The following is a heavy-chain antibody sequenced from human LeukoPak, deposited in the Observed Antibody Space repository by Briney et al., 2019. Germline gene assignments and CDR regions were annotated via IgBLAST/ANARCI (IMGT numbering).Heavy chain of an antibody. CDR3: ARDYDILTGSFDY. Sequence: PGRSLRLSCAASGCTFSSYAMHWVRQAPGKGLEWVAVISYDGSNKYYADSVKGRFTISRDNSKNTLYLQMNSLRAEDTAVYYCARDYDILTGSFDYWGQGTLVTVSS. CDR2: ISYDGSNK. V-gene: IGHV3-30*04. CDR1: GCTFSSYA. J-gene: IGHJ4*02. D-gene: IGHD3-9*01.